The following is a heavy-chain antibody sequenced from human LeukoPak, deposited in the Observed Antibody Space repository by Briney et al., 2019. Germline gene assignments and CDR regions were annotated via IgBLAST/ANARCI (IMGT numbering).Heavy chain of an antibody. CDR2: ISAYNGNT. CDR3: ARPHGKVYVRDGFDI. D-gene: IGHD5/OR15-5a*01. Sequence: ASVKVSCKASVYTFTSYGISWVRQAPGQGLEWMGWISAYNGNTNYAQKLQGRVTMTTDTSTSTAYMELRSLRSDDTAVYYCARPHGKVYVRDGFDIWGQGTMVTVSS. V-gene: IGHV1-18*01. CDR1: VYTFTSYG. J-gene: IGHJ3*02.